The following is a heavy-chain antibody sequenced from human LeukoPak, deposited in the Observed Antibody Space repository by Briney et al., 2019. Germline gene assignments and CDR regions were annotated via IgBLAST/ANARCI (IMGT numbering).Heavy chain of an antibody. CDR1: GFTFSNTW. Sequence: GGSLRLPCAAPGFTFSNTWMSWVRQAPGKGLEWVGRIKSKTGGGATDYAAPVKGRFTSSRDDSKNTLYPQMNSLRTEDTAVYYCTTVWSSIFHYYFDYWGQGTLVTVSS. D-gene: IGHD2-21*01. CDR3: TTVWSSIFHYYFDY. CDR2: IKSKTGGGAT. J-gene: IGHJ4*02. V-gene: IGHV3-15*01.